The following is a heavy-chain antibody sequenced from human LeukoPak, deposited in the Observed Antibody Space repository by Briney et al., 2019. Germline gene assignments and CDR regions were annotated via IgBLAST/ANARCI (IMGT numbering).Heavy chain of an antibody. Sequence: ASVKVSCKASGYTFTSYGISWVRQAPGQGLEWMGWISAYNGNTNYAQKLQGRVTMTTDTSTSTAYMELRSLRSDDTAVYYCARDLSYCSSTSCYHYFDYWGQGTLVTVSS. CDR3: ARDLSYCSSTSCYHYFDY. CDR2: ISAYNGNT. CDR1: GYTFTSYG. V-gene: IGHV1-18*01. D-gene: IGHD2-2*01. J-gene: IGHJ4*02.